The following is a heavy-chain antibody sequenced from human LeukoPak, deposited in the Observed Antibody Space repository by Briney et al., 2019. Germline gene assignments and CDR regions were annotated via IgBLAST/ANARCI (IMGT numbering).Heavy chain of an antibody. CDR1: GGSISSGGYY. CDR3: ARTYCDSTTCYRFDY. V-gene: IGHV4-61*02. D-gene: IGHD2-2*01. J-gene: IGHJ4*02. CDR2: IQTSGST. Sequence: SETLSLTCTVSGGSISSGGYYWNWIRQPARKGLEWIGRIQTSGSTNYNPSLNSRVTISVDTSENQFSLELRSVTAADAAVYYCARTYCDSTTCYRFDYWGQGTLVTVSS.